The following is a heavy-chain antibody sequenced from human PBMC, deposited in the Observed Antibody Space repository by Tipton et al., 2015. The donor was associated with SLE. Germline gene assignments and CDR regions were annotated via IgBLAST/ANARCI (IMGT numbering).Heavy chain of an antibody. CDR3: AKGETPYNWFDP. Sequence: VQLVQSGGGLVQPGGSLRLSCAASGFTVSGSYMNWVRQSTGKGLEWVSVIYSGGSTYYADSGKGRFTISRDNSKNTLYLQMNSLRAEDTAVYYCAKGETPYNWFDPWGQGTLVTVSS. V-gene: IGHV3-53*04. J-gene: IGHJ5*02. D-gene: IGHD1-26*01. CDR1: GFTVSGSY. CDR2: IYSGGST.